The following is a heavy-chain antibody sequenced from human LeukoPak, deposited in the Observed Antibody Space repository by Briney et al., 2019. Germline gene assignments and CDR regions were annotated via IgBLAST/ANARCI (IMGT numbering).Heavy chain of an antibody. D-gene: IGHD6-13*01. Sequence: KPSETLSPTCTVSGGSISSYYWSWIRQPPGEGLEWIGYIYYSGSTNYNPSLKSRVTISVDTSKNQFSLKLSSVTAADTAVYYCARNAGGYSSSWYPLALDYWGQGTLVTVSS. CDR3: ARNAGGYSSSWYPLALDY. J-gene: IGHJ4*02. V-gene: IGHV4-59*01. CDR2: IYYSGST. CDR1: GGSISSYY.